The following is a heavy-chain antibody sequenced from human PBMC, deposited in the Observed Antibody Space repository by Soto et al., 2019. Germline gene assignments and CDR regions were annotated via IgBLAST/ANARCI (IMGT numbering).Heavy chain of an antibody. D-gene: IGHD3-3*01. CDR1: GFTFSNFA. V-gene: IGHV3-30-3*01. CDR3: QRRYGFWSGYHLEF. J-gene: IGHJ3*01. CDR2: ISYDGSSK. Sequence: GGSLRLSCAASGFTFSNFAIHWVRQAPGKGLEWVTVISYDGSSKYYADSVKGRFTISRDNSKNELFLQMNSLRAEDTAVYYCQRRYGFWSGYHLEFWGKGKMVTGS.